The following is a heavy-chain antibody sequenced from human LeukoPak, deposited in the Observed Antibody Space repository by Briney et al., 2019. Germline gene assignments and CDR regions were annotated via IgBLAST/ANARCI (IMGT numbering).Heavy chain of an antibody. CDR1: GFTFSSYW. J-gene: IGHJ4*02. CDR2: IKQDGSEK. D-gene: IGHD3-3*01. Sequence: PGGSLRLSCAASGFTFSSYWMSWVRQAPGKGLEWVANIKQDGSEKYYVDSVKGRFTISRDNAKNSLYLQMNSLRAEDTAVYYRARQHYDFWSGYDGYFDYWGQGTLVTVSS. CDR3: ARQHYDFWSGYDGYFDY. V-gene: IGHV3-7*01.